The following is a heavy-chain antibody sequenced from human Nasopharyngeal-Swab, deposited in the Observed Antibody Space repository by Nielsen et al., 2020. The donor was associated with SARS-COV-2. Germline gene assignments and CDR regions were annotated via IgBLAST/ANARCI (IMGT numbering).Heavy chain of an antibody. V-gene: IGHV4-39*07. CDR3: AAYPGVRTYYYDSSGYPRDY. CDR2: IYYSGST. D-gene: IGHD3-22*01. J-gene: IGHJ4*02. Sequence: RQAPGKGLEWIGYIYYSGSTYYNPSLKSRVTISVDTSKNQFSLKLSSVTAADTAVYYCAAYPGVRTYYYDSSGYPRDYWGQGTLVTVSS.